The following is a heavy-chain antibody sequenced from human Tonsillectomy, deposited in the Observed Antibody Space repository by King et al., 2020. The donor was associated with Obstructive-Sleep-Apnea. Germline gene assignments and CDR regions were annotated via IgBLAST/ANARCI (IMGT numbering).Heavy chain of an antibody. V-gene: IGHV1-58*02. CDR3: AATPPQQQPVPHYYYYYGMDV. CDR2: IVVGSGNT. CDR1: GFTFTTST. Sequence: QLVESGPEVKKPGTSVKVSCKASGFTFTTSTMQWVRQARGQRLEWIGWIVVGSGNTNYAQKLQERVTITRDMSTSTAYMELSSLRSEDTAVYYCAATPPQQQPVPHYYYYYGMDVWGQGTTVTVSS. J-gene: IGHJ6*02. D-gene: IGHD6-13*01.